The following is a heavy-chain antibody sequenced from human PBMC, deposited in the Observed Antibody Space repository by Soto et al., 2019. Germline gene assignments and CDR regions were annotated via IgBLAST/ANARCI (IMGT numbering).Heavy chain of an antibody. CDR2: ISYDGSNK. J-gene: IGHJ1*01. CDR3: ARDITIFGVPGDFQH. CDR1: GFTFSSYA. Sequence: GGSLRLSCAASGFTFSSYAMHWVRQAPGKGLEWVAVISYDGSNKYYADSVKGRFTISRDNSKNTLYLQMNSLRAEDMAVYYFARDITIFGVPGDFQHWGQGTLVTVSS. D-gene: IGHD3-3*01. V-gene: IGHV3-30-3*01.